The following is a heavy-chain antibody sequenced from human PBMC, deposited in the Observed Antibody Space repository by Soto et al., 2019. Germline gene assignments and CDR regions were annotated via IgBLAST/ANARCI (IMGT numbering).Heavy chain of an antibody. V-gene: IGHV3-7*01. Sequence: GGSLRLSCAASGFTFSSYWMSWVRQAPGKGLEWVANIKQDGSEKYYVDSVKGRFTISRDNAKNSLCLQMNSLRAEDTAVYYCARGSYYDSSGYSYWGQGTLVTVSS. CDR2: IKQDGSEK. D-gene: IGHD3-22*01. CDR1: GFTFSSYW. J-gene: IGHJ4*02. CDR3: ARGSYYDSSGYSY.